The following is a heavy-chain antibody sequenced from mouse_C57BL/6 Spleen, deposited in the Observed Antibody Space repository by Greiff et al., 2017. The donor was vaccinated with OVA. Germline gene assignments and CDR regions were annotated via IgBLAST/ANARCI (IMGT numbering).Heavy chain of an antibody. D-gene: IGHD2-3*01. J-gene: IGHJ4*01. CDR1: GYSITSGYY. V-gene: IGHV3-6*01. CDR3: ARGGYDGYYRDAMDY. CDR2: ISYDGSN. Sequence: EVQRVESGPGLVKPSQSLSLTCSVTGYSITSGYYWNWIRQFPGNKLEWMGYISYDGSNNYNPSLKNRISITRDTSKNQFFLKLNSVTTEDTATYYCARGGYDGYYRDAMDYWGQGTSVTVSS.